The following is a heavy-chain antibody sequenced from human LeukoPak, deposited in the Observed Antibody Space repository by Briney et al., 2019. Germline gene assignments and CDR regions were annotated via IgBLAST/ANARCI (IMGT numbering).Heavy chain of an antibody. CDR2: VSYSGTT. V-gene: IGHV4-59*01. CDR1: GASMNTYL. CDR3: ARSHGLY. J-gene: IGHJ4*02. Sequence: PETLSLTCTVSGASMNTYLWSWIRQPPGKGLEWIGYVSYSGTTNYNPSLKSRVTISIDTSRNQFSLNLNSVTAADTAVYYCARSHGLYWGQGTLVTVSS.